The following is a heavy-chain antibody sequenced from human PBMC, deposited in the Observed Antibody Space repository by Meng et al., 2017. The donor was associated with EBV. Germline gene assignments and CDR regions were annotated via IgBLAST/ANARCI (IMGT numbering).Heavy chain of an antibody. CDR2: IYRGGST. Sequence: VLRVASGGALIQPGGSLGLSCAASGFTVSSNHMSWVSQAPGKGLEWVSVIYRGGSTYYADPVKGRFTISRDNSKNTLYLQMNSLRAEETAVYYCAKHRLGPLDYWGQGTLSPPPQ. CDR3: AKHRLGPLDY. V-gene: IGHV3-53*01. J-gene: IGHJ4*02. D-gene: IGHD5-12*01. CDR1: GFTVSSNH.